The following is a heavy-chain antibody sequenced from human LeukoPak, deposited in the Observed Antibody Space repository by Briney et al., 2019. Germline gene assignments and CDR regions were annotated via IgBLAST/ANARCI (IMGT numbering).Heavy chain of an antibody. Sequence: ASVKVSCKASGYTFTSYDINWVRQATGQGLEWMVGMNPNSGNTGYAQKFQGRVTMTRNTSISTTYMELSSLRSEDTAVYYCARGPEYSSSWFGRFNYYYYMDVWGKGTTVTVSS. CDR3: ARGPEYSSSWFGRFNYYYYMDV. J-gene: IGHJ6*03. V-gene: IGHV1-8*01. CDR1: GYTFTSYD. CDR2: MNPNSGNT. D-gene: IGHD6-13*01.